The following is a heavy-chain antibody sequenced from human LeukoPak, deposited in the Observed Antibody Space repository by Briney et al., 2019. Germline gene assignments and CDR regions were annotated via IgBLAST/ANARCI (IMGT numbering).Heavy chain of an antibody. CDR1: GYTFTSYY. V-gene: IGHV1-46*01. D-gene: IGHD2/OR15-2a*01. CDR2: INPSGGST. CDR3: AKDNSPRHTISINWFDP. Sequence: GASVKVSCKASGYTFTSYYMHWVRQAPGQGLEWMGIINPSGGSTSYAQKFQGRVTMTRDMSTSTVYMELSSLRSEDTAVYYCAKDNSPRHTISINWFDPWGQGTLVTVSS. J-gene: IGHJ5*02.